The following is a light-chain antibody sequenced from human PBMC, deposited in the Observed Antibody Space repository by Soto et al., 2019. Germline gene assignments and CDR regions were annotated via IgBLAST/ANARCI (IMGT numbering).Light chain of an antibody. CDR3: QQFNSYPIT. Sequence: DIQMTQSPSTLSASVGDTVTITCRASQNIFTWLAWYQHKPGKAPKLLMYDASILESGVPSRFSGSGSGTEFTLTISGLQPEDFATYYCQQFNSYPITFGQGTRLEIK. V-gene: IGKV1-5*01. J-gene: IGKJ5*01. CDR2: DAS. CDR1: QNIFTW.